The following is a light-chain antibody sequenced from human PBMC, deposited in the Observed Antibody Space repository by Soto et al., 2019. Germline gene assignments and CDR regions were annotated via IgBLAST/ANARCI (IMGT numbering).Light chain of an antibody. CDR2: EGT. V-gene: IGLV2-23*01. CDR1: SSNVGTYDL. CDR3: CSFAVGAALV. Sequence: QSALTQPASVSASPGQSITISCTGTSSNVGTYDLVSWDQHHPDKAPKLIIYEGTKRPSGISSRVSGSKSGNTASLTISGLQAEDDADYYCCSFAVGAALVFGGGTQLTVL. J-gene: IGLJ2*01.